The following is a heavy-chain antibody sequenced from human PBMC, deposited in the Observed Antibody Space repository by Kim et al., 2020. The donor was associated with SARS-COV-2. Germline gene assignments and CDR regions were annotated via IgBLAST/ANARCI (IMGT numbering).Heavy chain of an antibody. J-gene: IGHJ4*02. CDR3: ASQWELVFSFDY. V-gene: IGHV3-23*01. Sequence: GGSLRLSCAASGFTFSSHAMSWVRQAPGKGLEWVAGLSDSGTSTYYADSVKGRFTVSRDNSNHTLYLQRSSLRADDTAIYYCASQWELVFSFDYCGQGTLVTVSS. CDR1: GFTFSSHA. D-gene: IGHD1-26*01. CDR2: LSDSGTST.